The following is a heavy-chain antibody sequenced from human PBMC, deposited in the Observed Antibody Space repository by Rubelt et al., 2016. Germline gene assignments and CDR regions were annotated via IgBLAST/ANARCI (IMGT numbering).Heavy chain of an antibody. Sequence: QVQLVQSGAEVKKPGASVKVSCKASGYTFTTYYMHWVRQAPGQGLEWMAWINPNSGVTNYAQKFQGRVALTRDTSISTVSMGLSRLTSDDTAVYYCVRENWYYDNWGQGTLVTVSS. CDR3: VRENWYYDN. CDR1: GYTFTTYY. V-gene: IGHV1-2*02. J-gene: IGHJ4*02. CDR2: INPNSGVT. D-gene: IGHD1-7*01.